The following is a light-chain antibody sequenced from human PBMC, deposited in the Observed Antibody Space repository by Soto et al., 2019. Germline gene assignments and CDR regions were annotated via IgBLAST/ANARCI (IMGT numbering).Light chain of an antibody. CDR2: DAS. Sequence: EIVLTKSPATLSLSPGERATLSCRASQSVSSYLAWYQQKPGQAPRLLIYDASNRATGIPARFSGSGSGTDFTLTISSLEPEDFAVYYCQQRSNWPPIFGQRTRLEIK. CDR3: QQRSNWPPI. CDR1: QSVSSY. J-gene: IGKJ5*01. V-gene: IGKV3-11*01.